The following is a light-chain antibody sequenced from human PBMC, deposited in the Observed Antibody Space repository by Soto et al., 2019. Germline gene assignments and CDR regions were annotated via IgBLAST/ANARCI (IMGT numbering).Light chain of an antibody. CDR1: QRVSSN. CDR3: QQYNSWPLT. Sequence: ETVMTQSPATLSVSPGERATLSCRASQRVSSNLAWYQQKPGQAPRLLIYGASTRATGIPARFSGSGSGTEFTLTISSLQSEDFAVYYCQQYNSWPLTFGGGTKVDIK. J-gene: IGKJ4*01. V-gene: IGKV3-15*01. CDR2: GAS.